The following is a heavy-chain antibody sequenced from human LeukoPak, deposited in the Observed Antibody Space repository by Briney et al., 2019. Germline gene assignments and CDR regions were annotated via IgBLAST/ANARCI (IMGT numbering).Heavy chain of an antibody. CDR2: INPNSGGT. J-gene: IGHJ4*02. V-gene: IGHV1-2*02. CDR1: GYTFTGYY. D-gene: IGHD6-13*01. Sequence: ASVQVSCKASGYTFTGYYMHWVRQAPGQGLEWMGWINPNSGGTNYAQKFQGRVTMTRDTSISTAYMELSRLRSNDTAVYYCARGSIAAAGPFDYWGQGTLVTVSS. CDR3: ARGSIAAAGPFDY.